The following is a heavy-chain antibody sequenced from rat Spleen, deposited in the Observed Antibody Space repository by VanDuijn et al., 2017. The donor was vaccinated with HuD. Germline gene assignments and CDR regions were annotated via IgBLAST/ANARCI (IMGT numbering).Heavy chain of an antibody. J-gene: IGHJ2*01. D-gene: IGHD1-1*01. CDR1: GFTFSNYY. Sequence: VQLVESGGGLVQPGRSMKFSCTASGFTFSNYYMAWVRQAPTKGLEWIGEIWSGGSTHYNPALKSRLSISRDTSKSQVFLKMNSLQTEDTAMYFCARSSRYYYSGAYYFDYWGQGVMVTVSS. CDR2: IWSGGST. V-gene: IGHV2S12*01. CDR3: ARSSRYYYSGAYYFDY.